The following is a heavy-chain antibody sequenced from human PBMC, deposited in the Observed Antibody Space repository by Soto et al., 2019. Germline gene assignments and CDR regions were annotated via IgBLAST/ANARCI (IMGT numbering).Heavy chain of an antibody. V-gene: IGHV4-38-2*01. CDR3: ARTFDYYGMDV. CDR1: GYSIAGGYY. J-gene: IGHJ6*02. Sequence: SETLSLTCAVSGYSIAGGYYWAWIRQSPGKGLEWIGSIYHAGSVYYNPSLNSRVAVSLDTPKNHFSLKLTSVTAADTAVYYCARTFDYYGMDVWGQGTTVTVSS. CDR2: IYHAGSV.